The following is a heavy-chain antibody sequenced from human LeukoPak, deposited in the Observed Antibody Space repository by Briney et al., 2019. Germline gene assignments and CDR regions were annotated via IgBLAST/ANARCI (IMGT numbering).Heavy chain of an antibody. J-gene: IGHJ1*01. CDR1: GFTFSNYW. V-gene: IGHV3-7*01. CDR3: ATYSSLNRREFQF. Sequence: GGSLRLSCEGPGFTFSNYWMGWVRQAPGKGLQWVANIKTDGSEKYYVDSVKGRFTISRDNAKNSLYLQMNSLRAEDTAVYYCATYSSLNRREFQFWGQGTLLTVSS. CDR2: IKTDGSEK. D-gene: IGHD3-22*01.